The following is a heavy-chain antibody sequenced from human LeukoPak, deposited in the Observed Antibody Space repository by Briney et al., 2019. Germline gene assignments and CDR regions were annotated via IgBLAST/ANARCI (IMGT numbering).Heavy chain of an antibody. CDR2: INHSGST. Sequence: SETLSLTCAVYGGSFSGYYWSWIRQPPGKGLEWIGEINHSGSTNYNPSLKSRVTISVDTSKNQFSLKLSSVTAADTAVYYCARQTYSSSSGWVDPWGPGTLVTVSS. CDR3: ARQTYSSSSGWVDP. V-gene: IGHV4-34*01. CDR1: GGSFSGYY. J-gene: IGHJ5*02. D-gene: IGHD6-6*01.